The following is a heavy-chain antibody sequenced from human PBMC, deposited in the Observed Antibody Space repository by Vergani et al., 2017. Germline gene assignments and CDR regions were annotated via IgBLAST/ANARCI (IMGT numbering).Heavy chain of an antibody. CDR3: ARDPMVRGVTSPTCFDY. Sequence: EVHLAESGGGLVQSGGSLRLSCAASGFTFSSYSMNWVRQAPGKVLEWVSYIYSSGRTIYYADSVKGRFTISRDNAKNSLYLQMNSLRAEDTAIYYCARDPMVRGVTSPTCFDYWGQGTLVTVSS. J-gene: IGHJ4*02. CDR2: IYSSGRTI. CDR1: GFTFSSYS. V-gene: IGHV3-48*01. D-gene: IGHD3-10*01.